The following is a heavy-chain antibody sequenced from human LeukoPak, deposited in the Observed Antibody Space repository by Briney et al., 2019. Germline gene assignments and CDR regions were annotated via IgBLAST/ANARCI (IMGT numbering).Heavy chain of an antibody. J-gene: IGHJ4*02. Sequence: GGSLRLSCAASGFTFSSYWMHWVRQAPGKGLVWVSRINSDGSSTNYADSVKGRFTISRDNAKNTLYLQMNSLRAEDTAVYYCSRDMVEYCGGDCYSAFDYWGQGTLVTVSS. D-gene: IGHD2-21*02. CDR3: SRDMVEYCGGDCYSAFDY. V-gene: IGHV3-74*01. CDR1: GFTFSSYW. CDR2: INSDGSST.